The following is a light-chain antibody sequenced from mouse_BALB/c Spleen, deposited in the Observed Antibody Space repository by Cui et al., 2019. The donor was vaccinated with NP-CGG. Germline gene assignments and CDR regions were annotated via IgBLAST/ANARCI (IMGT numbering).Light chain of an antibody. CDR3: ALWYSNHWV. Sequence: QAAVTQESSLTPSPGARVPFTCRSSTGAVTTSNYANWVQEKPDHLFTGLIGGTNNRVPGVPARFSGSLIGDKAALTITGAQTEDEAIYFCALWYSNHWVFGGGTKLTVL. V-gene: IGLV1*01. J-gene: IGLJ1*01. CDR1: TGAVTTSNY. CDR2: GTN.